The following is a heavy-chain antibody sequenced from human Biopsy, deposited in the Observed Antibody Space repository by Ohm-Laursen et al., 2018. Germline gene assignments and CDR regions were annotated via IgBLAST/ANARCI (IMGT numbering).Heavy chain of an antibody. CDR3: ARDYTWNYVGIGY. CDR2: IRSGGDYM. V-gene: IGHV3-21*04. CDR1: GFTFSYYS. D-gene: IGHD1-7*01. Sequence: GSLRLSCAASGFTFSYYSMTWVCQAPGKGLEWVSSIRSGGDYMFYADSVKGRFTISRDNSKNTVSLQMDSLRAEDTALYYCARDYTWNYVGIGYWGHGTLVTVSS. J-gene: IGHJ4*01.